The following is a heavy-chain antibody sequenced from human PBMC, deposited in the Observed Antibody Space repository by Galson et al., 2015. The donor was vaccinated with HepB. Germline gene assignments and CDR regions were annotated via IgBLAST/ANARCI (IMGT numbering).Heavy chain of an antibody. J-gene: IGHJ6*02. D-gene: IGHD1-26*01. CDR2: IIPIFGTA. Sequence: SVKVSCKASGGTFSSYAISWVRQAPGQGLEWMGGIIPIFGTANYAQKFQGRVTITADKSTSTAYMELSSLRSEDTAVYYCASMGSGERYYYYGMDVWGQGTTVTVSS. CDR1: GGTFSSYA. V-gene: IGHV1-69*06. CDR3: ASMGSGERYYYYGMDV.